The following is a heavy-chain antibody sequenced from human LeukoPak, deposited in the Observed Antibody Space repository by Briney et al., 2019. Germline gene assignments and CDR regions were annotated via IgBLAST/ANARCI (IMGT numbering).Heavy chain of an antibody. CDR2: TYYRSKWYN. J-gene: IGHJ2*01. CDR3: ARDYSSSWYEQDWYFDL. Sequence: SQTLSLTCAISGDSVSSNSAAWHWIRQSPSRGLEWLGRTYYRSKWYNDYAVSVKSRITINPDTSKNQFSLQLNSVTPEDTAVYYCARDYSSSWYEQDWYFDLWGRGTLVTVSS. CDR1: GDSVSSNSAA. V-gene: IGHV6-1*01. D-gene: IGHD6-13*01.